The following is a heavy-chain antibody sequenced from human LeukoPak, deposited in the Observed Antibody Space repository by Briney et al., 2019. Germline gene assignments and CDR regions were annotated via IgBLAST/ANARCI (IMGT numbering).Heavy chain of an antibody. D-gene: IGHD3-3*01. J-gene: IGHJ4*02. CDR3: ATADYDFWSPFFDY. CDR2: ISSSSSTI. V-gene: IGHV3-48*04. CDR1: GFTFSSYS. Sequence: GGSLRLSCAASGFTFSSYSMNWVRQAPGKGLEWVSYISSSSSTIYYADSVKGRFTISRDNAKNSLYLQMNSLRAEDTAVYYCATADYDFWSPFFDYRGQGTLVTVSS.